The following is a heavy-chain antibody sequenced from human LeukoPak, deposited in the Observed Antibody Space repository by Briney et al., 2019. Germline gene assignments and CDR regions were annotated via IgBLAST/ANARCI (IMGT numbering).Heavy chain of an antibody. CDR3: ACRSSTGRRAFDI. CDR1: GGSIGSYY. D-gene: IGHD1-1*01. J-gene: IGHJ3*02. Sequence: SETLSLTCTVSGGSIGSYYWTWIRQPPGKGLEWVGYIYNSGSTNHNPSLKSLVTISVDTAKSQCSLKLSSVTAADTAVYYCACRSSTGRRAFDIWGQGTMVTVSS. CDR2: IYNSGST. V-gene: IGHV4-59*08.